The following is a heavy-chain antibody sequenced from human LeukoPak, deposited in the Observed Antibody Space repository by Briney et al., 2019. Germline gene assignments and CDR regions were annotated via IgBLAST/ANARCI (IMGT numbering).Heavy chain of an antibody. V-gene: IGHV3-23*01. D-gene: IGHD4-23*01. CDR1: GFTFRSYA. CDR3: ATPRGTVATGAVY. Sequence: PGGSLRPSCVVSGFTFRSYAMNWVRQAPGKGLEWVSAISGSGVTTYYADAVKGRFTISRDNSKNTLYLQMNNMRAEDTAVYYCATPRGTVATGAVYWGQGALVTVSS. J-gene: IGHJ4*02. CDR2: ISGSGVTT.